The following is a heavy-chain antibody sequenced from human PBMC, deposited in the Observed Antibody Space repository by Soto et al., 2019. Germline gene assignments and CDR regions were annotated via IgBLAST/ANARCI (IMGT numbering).Heavy chain of an antibody. Sequence: QITLKESGPTLVKPTQTLTLTCTFSGFSLSSTRMAVGWIRQHPGKALEWLALIYWDDDKRYSPFLKSRLTITKDTSKNHVVLTMSNIDSVYTARYYCAHIVVAGLGYYFDYWGQGTLVTVSS. D-gene: IGHD6-19*01. V-gene: IGHV2-5*02. CDR3: AHIVVAGLGYYFDY. J-gene: IGHJ4*02. CDR2: IYWDDDK. CDR1: GFSLSSTRMA.